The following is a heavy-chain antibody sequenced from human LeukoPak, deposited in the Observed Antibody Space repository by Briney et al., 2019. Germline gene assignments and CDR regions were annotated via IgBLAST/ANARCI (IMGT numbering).Heavy chain of an antibody. CDR2: IYHSGST. Sequence: SGTLSLTCAVSGGSISSSNWWSWVRQPPGKGLEWIGEIYHSGSTNYNPSLKSRVTISVDKSKNQFSLKLSSVTAADTAVYYCARVGDYVWGSYGVDYWGQGTLVTVSS. J-gene: IGHJ4*02. CDR1: GGSISSSNW. D-gene: IGHD3-16*01. CDR3: ARVGDYVWGSYGVDY. V-gene: IGHV4-4*02.